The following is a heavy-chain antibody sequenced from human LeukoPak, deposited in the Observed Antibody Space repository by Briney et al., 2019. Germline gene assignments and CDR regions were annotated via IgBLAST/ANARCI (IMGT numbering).Heavy chain of an antibody. V-gene: IGHV3-11*01. D-gene: IGHD1-26*01. CDR1: GFIFSDYY. Sequence: PGGSLRLSCAASGFIFSDYYMSWIRQAPGKGLEWVSYMSGDADVINYADSVKGRFTISRDNAKRSVYLQMNSLRAEDTALYYCARGGAHGMDVWGQGTTVTVSS. CDR3: ARGGAHGMDV. CDR2: MSGDADVI. J-gene: IGHJ6*02.